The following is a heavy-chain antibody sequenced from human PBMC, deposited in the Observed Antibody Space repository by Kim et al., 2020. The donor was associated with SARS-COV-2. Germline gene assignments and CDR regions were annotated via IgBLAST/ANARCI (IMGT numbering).Heavy chain of an antibody. D-gene: IGHD7-27*01. CDR3: AKDLISRMDYWGSFDY. CDR1: GFTFSSYA. V-gene: IGHV3-23*01. J-gene: IGHJ4*02. CDR2: ISGSGGST. Sequence: GGSLRLSCAASGFTFSSYAMSWVRQAPGKGLEWVSAISGSGGSTYYADPVKGRFTISRDNSKNTLYLQMNSLRAEDTAVYYCAKDLISRMDYWGSFDYWGQGTLVTVSS.